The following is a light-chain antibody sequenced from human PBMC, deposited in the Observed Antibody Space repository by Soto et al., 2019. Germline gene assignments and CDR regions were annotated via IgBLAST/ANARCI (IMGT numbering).Light chain of an antibody. V-gene: IGLV2-8*01. Sequence: QSVLTQPPSASGSPGQSVTISCTGTSSDVGGYNYVSWYQQHPGKAPKLMIYXXXXXXXXXXXXXXGSKSGNTASLTVSGLQAXXEXXYYCSSYAGSNNLVFGGGTKLTVL. CDR3: SSYAGSNNLV. CDR1: SSDVGGYNY. J-gene: IGLJ2*01. CDR2: XXX.